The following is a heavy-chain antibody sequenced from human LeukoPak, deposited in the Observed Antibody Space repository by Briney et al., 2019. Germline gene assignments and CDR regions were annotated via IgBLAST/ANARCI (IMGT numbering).Heavy chain of an antibody. CDR3: ARVPAAILGSYHYYMDV. V-gene: IGHV3-74*01. CDR2: INSDGINA. J-gene: IGHJ6*03. CDR1: GFTFSNYW. Sequence: GGSLRLSCAASGFTFSNYWMHWVRQAPGKGLVWVSRINSDGINASYADSVKGRFTISRDNSKNTLYLQMNSLRAEDTAVYYCARVPAAILGSYHYYMDVWGKGTTVTISS. D-gene: IGHD2-2*01.